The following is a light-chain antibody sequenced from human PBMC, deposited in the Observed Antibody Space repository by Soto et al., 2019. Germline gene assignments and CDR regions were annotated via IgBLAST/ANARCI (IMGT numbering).Light chain of an antibody. Sequence: QSALTQPASGSGSPGQSITISCTGTSSDVGGYNYVSWYQQHPGKAPKLMIYDVSNRPSGVSNRFSGSKSGNTASLTISGLQAEDEADYYCSSYTSSTHVVFGGGTKLTVL. CDR2: DVS. CDR1: SSDVGGYNY. CDR3: SSYTSSTHVV. J-gene: IGLJ2*01. V-gene: IGLV2-14*01.